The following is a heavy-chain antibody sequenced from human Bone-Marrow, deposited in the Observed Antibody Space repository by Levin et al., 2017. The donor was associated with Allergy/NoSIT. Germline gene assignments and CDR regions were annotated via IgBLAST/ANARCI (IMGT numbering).Heavy chain of an antibody. CDR3: ARGTGIYYDSSGYYLPQDY. Sequence: ASVKVSCKASGYTFTGYYMHWVRQAPGQGLEWMGWINPNSGGTNYAQKFQGWVTMTRDTSISTAYMELSRLRSDDTAVYYCARGTGIYYDSSGYYLPQDYWGQGTLVTVSS. V-gene: IGHV1-2*04. J-gene: IGHJ4*02. CDR2: INPNSGGT. D-gene: IGHD3-22*01. CDR1: GYTFTGYY.